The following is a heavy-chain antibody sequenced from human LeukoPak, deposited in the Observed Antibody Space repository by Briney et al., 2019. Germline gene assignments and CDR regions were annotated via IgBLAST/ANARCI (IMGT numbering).Heavy chain of an antibody. CDR3: ARVALGRRWLPSSYYYGMDV. CDR2: IIPIFGTA. V-gene: IGHV1-69*13. J-gene: IGHJ6*02. CDR1: GGTFSNYG. D-gene: IGHD5-24*01. Sequence: ASVKVFCKASGGTFSNYGINWVRQAPGQGLEWMGGIIPIFGTADYAPKFQGRVTITADESTSTAYVELSNLRSEDTAVYYCARVALGRRWLPSSYYYGMDVWGQGTTVTVSS.